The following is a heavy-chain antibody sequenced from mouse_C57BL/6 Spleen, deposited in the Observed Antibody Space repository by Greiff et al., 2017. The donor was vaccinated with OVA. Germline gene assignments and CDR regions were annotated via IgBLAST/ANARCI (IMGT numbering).Heavy chain of an antibody. CDR1: GYTFTDYE. Sequence: VHLVESGAELVRPGASVTLSCKASGYTFTDYEMHWVKQTPVHGLEWIGAIDPETGGTAYNQKFKGKAILTADKSSSTAYMELRSLTSEDSAVYYCTRWDYDGDYAMDYWGQGTSVTVSS. CDR2: IDPETGGT. V-gene: IGHV1-15*01. J-gene: IGHJ4*01. CDR3: TRWDYDGDYAMDY. D-gene: IGHD2-4*01.